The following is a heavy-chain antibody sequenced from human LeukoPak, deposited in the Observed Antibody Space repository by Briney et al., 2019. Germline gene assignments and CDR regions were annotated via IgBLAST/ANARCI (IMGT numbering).Heavy chain of an antibody. D-gene: IGHD4-11*01. Sequence: ASVKVSCKASGYTFTSYDINWVRQATGQGLERMGWMNPNSGNTGYAQKFQGRVTMTRNTSISTAYMELSSLRSEDTAVYYCARGDYSKKSNDYWGQGTLVTVSS. CDR2: MNPNSGNT. J-gene: IGHJ4*02. CDR3: ARGDYSKKSNDY. V-gene: IGHV1-8*01. CDR1: GYTFTSYD.